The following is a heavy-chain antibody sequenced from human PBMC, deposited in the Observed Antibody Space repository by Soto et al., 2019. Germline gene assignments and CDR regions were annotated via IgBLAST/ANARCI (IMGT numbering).Heavy chain of an antibody. Sequence: SETLSLTCTVSGGSISTYYWSWIRQPPGKGLEWIGYIYYSGSTNYNPSLKSRVTISVDTSKNQFSLKLSSVTAADTAVYYCARVSTTPYYFDYWGQGTLVTVSS. CDR1: GGSISTYY. CDR3: ARVSTTPYYFDY. J-gene: IGHJ4*02. V-gene: IGHV4-59*08. D-gene: IGHD1-1*01. CDR2: IYYSGST.